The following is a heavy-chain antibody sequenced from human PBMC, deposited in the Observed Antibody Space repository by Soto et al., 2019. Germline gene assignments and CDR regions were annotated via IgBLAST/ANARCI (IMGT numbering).Heavy chain of an antibody. D-gene: IGHD6-6*01. J-gene: IGHJ6*02. CDR3: ARDLEYSSSSFYYGMDV. CDR2: IIPIFGTA. Sequence: QVQLVQSGAEVKKPGSSVKVSCKASGGTFSSYAISWVRQAPGQGLEWMGGIIPIFGTANYAQKFQGRVTITADESTSIAYMELSSLRSEDTAVYYCARDLEYSSSSFYYGMDVWGQGTTVTVSS. V-gene: IGHV1-69*01. CDR1: GGTFSSYA.